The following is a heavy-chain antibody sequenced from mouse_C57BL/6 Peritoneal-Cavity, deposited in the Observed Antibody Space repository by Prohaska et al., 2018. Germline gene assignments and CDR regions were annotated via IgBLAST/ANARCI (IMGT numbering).Heavy chain of an antibody. V-gene: IGHV1-75*01. D-gene: IGHD2-4*01. CDR1: GYTFTDYY. J-gene: IGHJ3*01. CDR3: ARDYDYDGTWFAY. Sequence: QVQLQQSGPELVKTGASVKISFKASGYTFTDYYIIWVKQRPGPGLEWIGWIFPGHGSTYYNEKFKGKDTLTVEESSCTAYVLLSSMTSEDSAVYFCARDYDYDGTWFAYWGQGTLVTVSA. CDR2: IFPGHGST.